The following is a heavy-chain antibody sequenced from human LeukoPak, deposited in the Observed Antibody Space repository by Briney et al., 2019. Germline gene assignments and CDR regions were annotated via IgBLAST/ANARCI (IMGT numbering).Heavy chain of an antibody. V-gene: IGHV1-69*04. Sequence: SVKVSCKASGGTFSSYAISWVRQAPGQGLEWMGRIIPILGIANYAQKFQGRVTITADKSTSTAYMELSSLRSEDTAVYYCARVQGTVRASNFDYWGQGTLVTVSS. CDR3: ARVQGTVRASNFDY. J-gene: IGHJ4*02. D-gene: IGHD4-17*01. CDR2: IIPILGIA. CDR1: GGTFSSYA.